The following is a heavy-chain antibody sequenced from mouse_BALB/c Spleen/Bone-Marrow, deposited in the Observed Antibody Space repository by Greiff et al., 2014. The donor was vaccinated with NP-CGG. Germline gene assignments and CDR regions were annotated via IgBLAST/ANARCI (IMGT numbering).Heavy chain of an antibody. CDR3: ARWLLPYGLDY. CDR2: IDPANGNT. V-gene: IGHV14-3*02. J-gene: IGHJ4*01. CDR1: GFNIKDTY. Sequence: EVKLMESGAELVKPGASVKLSCTASGFNIKDTYMHWVKQRPEQGLEWIGRIDPANGNTKYDPKFQGMATITADTSSNTAYLQLSSLTSEDTAVYYCARWLLPYGLDYWGQGTSVTVSS. D-gene: IGHD2-3*01.